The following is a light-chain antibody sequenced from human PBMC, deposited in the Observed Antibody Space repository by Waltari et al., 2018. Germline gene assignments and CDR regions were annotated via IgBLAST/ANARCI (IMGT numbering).Light chain of an antibody. CDR2: GAS. CDR1: QSVSSSY. J-gene: IGKJ2*01. V-gene: IGKV3-20*01. CDR3: QQYGSSPPYT. Sequence: IVLTQSPGTLSLSPGERATLPCRASQSVSSSYLAWYQQKPGQAPRLLIYGASSRATGIPDRFSGSGSGTDFTLTISRLEPEDFAVYYCQQYGSSPPYTFGQGTKLEIK.